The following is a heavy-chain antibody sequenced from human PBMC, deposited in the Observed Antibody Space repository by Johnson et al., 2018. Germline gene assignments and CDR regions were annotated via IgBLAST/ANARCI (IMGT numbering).Heavy chain of an antibody. V-gene: IGHV1-69*12. Sequence: QVQLVQSGAEVKKPGSSVKVSCKASGDSFNSYSISWVRQAPGQGPEWMGGIIPIFGTANYAQKFHGRVTITADESTSTSYMELSSLRSEDTAIYFCAGKVDGRGSIDYWGQGTLVTVSS. CDR1: GDSFNSYS. J-gene: IGHJ4*02. D-gene: IGHD6-13*01. CDR3: AGKVDGRGSIDY. CDR2: IIPIFGTA.